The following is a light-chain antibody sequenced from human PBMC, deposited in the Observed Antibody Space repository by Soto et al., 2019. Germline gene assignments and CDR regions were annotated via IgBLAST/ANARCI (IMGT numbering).Light chain of an antibody. Sequence: DIQLTQSPSFMSASVGDRVTITCRASQGISTFLAWYQQHPGTAPKRLIYDASNLQSGVPSRFSGSGSGTEFTLTISSLQPEDFATYYCQQVNNYPLTFGGGTKAEIK. CDR3: QQVNNYPLT. CDR2: DAS. CDR1: QGISTF. J-gene: IGKJ4*01. V-gene: IGKV1-9*01.